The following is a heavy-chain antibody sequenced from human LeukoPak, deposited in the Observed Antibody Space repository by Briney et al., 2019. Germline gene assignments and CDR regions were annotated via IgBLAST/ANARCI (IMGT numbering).Heavy chain of an antibody. J-gene: IGHJ4*02. D-gene: IGHD3-22*01. V-gene: IGHV3-9*01. CDR3: AKGGLLPDY. CDR1: GFTFDDYA. Sequence: GGSLRLSCAASGFTFDDYAMHWVRQAPGKGLEWVSGISWNSGSIGYADSVEGRFTISRDNAKNSLYLQMNSLRAEDTALYYCAKGGLLPDYWGQGTLVTVSS. CDR2: ISWNSGSI.